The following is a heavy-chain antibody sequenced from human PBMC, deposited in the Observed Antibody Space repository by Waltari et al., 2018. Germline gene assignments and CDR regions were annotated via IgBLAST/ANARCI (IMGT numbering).Heavy chain of an antibody. CDR1: GGSTSTYY. V-gene: IGHV4-59*01. D-gene: IGHD1-26*01. CDR2: IHYIGSS. CDR3: ARADTSTSYFYYYMDV. J-gene: IGHJ6*03. Sequence: QVQLQESGPGLVKPSETLSLTCTVSGGSTSTYYWSWVRQSPGKGLEWIGYIHYIGSSVYNPSLRSRVAISLDTPNNQFSLRLRSVTAADAAIYYCARADTSTSYFYYYMDVWGKGTTVTVSS.